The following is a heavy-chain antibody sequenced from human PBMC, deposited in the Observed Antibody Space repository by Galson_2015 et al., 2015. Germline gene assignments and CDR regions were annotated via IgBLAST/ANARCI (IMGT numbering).Heavy chain of an antibody. J-gene: IGHJ6*02. CDR1: GFTFSSYS. V-gene: IGHV3-48*01. D-gene: IGHD3-22*01. Sequence: SLRLSCAASGFTFSSYSMNWVRQAPGKGLEWVSYISSSSSTIYYADSVKGRFTISRDNAKNSLYLQMNSLRAEDTAVYYCARIATIGYYLFRGMDVWGQGTTVTVSS. CDR3: ARIATIGYYLFRGMDV. CDR2: ISSSSSTI.